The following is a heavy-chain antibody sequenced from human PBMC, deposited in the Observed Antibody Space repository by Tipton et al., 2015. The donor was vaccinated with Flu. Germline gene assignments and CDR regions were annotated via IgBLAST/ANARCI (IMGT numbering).Heavy chain of an antibody. CDR1: GFTFRTYA. V-gene: IGHV3-30-3*01. CDR3: ARDPRYYYDRSGYPPDY. D-gene: IGHD3-22*01. Sequence: SGFTFRTYAMHWVRQAPGKGLERVAVISYDGNNKYFADSVKGRLTISRDNSKNTLYLQMNRLRADDTAVYYCARDPRYYYDRSGYPPDYWGQGTLVTVSS. CDR2: ISYDGNNK. J-gene: IGHJ4*02.